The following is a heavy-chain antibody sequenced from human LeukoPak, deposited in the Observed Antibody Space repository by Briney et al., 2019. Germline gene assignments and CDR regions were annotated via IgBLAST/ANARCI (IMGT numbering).Heavy chain of an antibody. CDR2: IYSGGST. J-gene: IGHJ4*02. V-gene: IGHV3-66*01. Sequence: GGSLRLSCAASGFTVRSNYMSWVRQAPGKGLEWVSVIYSGGSTYYADSVKGRFTISRDNSKNTLYLQMNSLRAEDTAVYYCARALASEDDYWGQGTLVIVSS. D-gene: IGHD5-12*01. CDR3: ARALASEDDY. CDR1: GFTVRSNY.